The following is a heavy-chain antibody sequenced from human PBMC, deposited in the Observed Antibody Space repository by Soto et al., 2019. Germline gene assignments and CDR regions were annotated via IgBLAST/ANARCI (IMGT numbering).Heavy chain of an antibody. D-gene: IGHD3-22*01. CDR3: TRSVSDSVSRRFDP. CDR2: ISYDGSNI. Sequence: QLQLVESGGGVVQPGRSLRVSCVASGFTFSNFAMYWVRQAPGKVPEWVASISYDGSNIYYADSVKGRFTITRDNSKNTVYREMSSLRTDDTAVYYFTRSVSDSVSRRFDPWGQGTLVTVSS. J-gene: IGHJ5*02. V-gene: IGHV3-30*04. CDR1: GFTFSNFA.